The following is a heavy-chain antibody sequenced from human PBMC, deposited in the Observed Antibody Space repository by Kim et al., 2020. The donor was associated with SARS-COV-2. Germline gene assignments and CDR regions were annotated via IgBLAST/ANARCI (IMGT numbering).Heavy chain of an antibody. D-gene: IGHD1-26*01. CDR3: AWRFNIYSVDY. J-gene: IGHJ4*02. CDR2: INNSGST. Sequence: SETLSLTCAVYGGSFSGYYWRWSRQPPGKGLERIGEINNSGSTNYNPSLKSRGTISVDTSKNQFSLKQSSVTAADTAVYDCAWRFNIYSVDYWCQGTLLT. V-gene: IGHV4-34*01. CDR1: GGSFSGYY.